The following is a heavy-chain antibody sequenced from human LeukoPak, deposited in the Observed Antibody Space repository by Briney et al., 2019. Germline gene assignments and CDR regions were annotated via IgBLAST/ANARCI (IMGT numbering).Heavy chain of an antibody. CDR3: ARGAYYYED. V-gene: IGHV3-48*01. CDR2: ISSSSSTI. J-gene: IGHJ4*02. Sequence: GGSLRLSCAASGFTFSGHWMTWVRQAPGKGLEWVSYISSSSSTIYYADSVKGRFTISRDNAKNSLYLQMNSLRAEDTAVYYCARGAYYYEDWGQGTLVTVSS. D-gene: IGHD3-22*01. CDR1: GFTFSGHW.